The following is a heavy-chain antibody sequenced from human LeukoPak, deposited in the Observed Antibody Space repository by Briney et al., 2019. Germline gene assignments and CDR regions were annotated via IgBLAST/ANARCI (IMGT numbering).Heavy chain of an antibody. Sequence: SETLSLTCTVSGGSISSYYWSWIRQPPGKGLEWIGYIYYSGSTYYNPSLKSRVTISVDTSKNQFSLKLSSVTAADTAVYYRARGVDGNWFDPWGQGTLVTVSS. CDR2: IYYSGST. CDR3: ARGVDGNWFDP. D-gene: IGHD5-12*01. V-gene: IGHV4-59*12. J-gene: IGHJ5*02. CDR1: GGSISSYY.